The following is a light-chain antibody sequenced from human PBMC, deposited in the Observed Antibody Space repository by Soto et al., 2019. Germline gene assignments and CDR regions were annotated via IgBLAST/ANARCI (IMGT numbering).Light chain of an antibody. CDR1: QGISSY. V-gene: IGKV1-5*01. Sequence: IRLTQSPSSLSASVGDRATITCRASQGISSYFNCYQQKPPKAPKLLLYDVSSLQSGVPTRFSGRGSGTEFPLTISSLQPDDFATYYCRHYNSYSEAFGQGTKVDI. J-gene: IGKJ1*01. CDR2: DVS. CDR3: RHYNSYSEA.